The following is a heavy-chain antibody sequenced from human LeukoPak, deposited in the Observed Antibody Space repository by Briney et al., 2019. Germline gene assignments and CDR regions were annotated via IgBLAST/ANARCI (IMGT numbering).Heavy chain of an antibody. Sequence: PSETLSLTCAVFGGSISNYFWSWIRQPPGKGLEWIGYIYYSGSTNYNPSLKSRVTISVDTSKNQFSLKLSSVTAADTAVYYCAREGSGYPFDYGSQGTLVTVSS. CDR2: IYYSGST. J-gene: IGHJ4*02. CDR3: AREGSGYPFDY. CDR1: GGSISNYF. D-gene: IGHD3-22*01. V-gene: IGHV4-59*01.